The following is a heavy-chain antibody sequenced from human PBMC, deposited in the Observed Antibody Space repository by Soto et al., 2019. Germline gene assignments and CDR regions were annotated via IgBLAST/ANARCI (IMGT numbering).Heavy chain of an antibody. CDR1: GGTFSSYA. Sequence: QVQLVQSGAEVKKPGSSVKVSCKASGGTFSSYAISWVRQAPGQGLEWMGGIIPIFGTANYAQKFQGRVTITADKSTSTAYMELSNLRSEDTAVYYCARDLKGGSSSGFGFDPWGQGTLVTVSS. J-gene: IGHJ5*02. CDR3: ARDLKGGSSSGFGFDP. D-gene: IGHD6-6*01. V-gene: IGHV1-69*06. CDR2: IIPIFGTA.